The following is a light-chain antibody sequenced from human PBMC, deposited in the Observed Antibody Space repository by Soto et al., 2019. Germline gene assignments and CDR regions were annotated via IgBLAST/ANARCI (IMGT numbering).Light chain of an antibody. CDR3: QQYSSYSRT. Sequence: DIQMTQSPSTLSASVGDRVTITCRASQSISNWLAWYQQKPGRAPKLLIYDSSSLESGVPSRFSGSGSGTDFTLTISSLQPDDFATYYCQQYSSYSRTFGQGAKV. CDR2: DSS. J-gene: IGKJ1*01. V-gene: IGKV1-5*01. CDR1: QSISNW.